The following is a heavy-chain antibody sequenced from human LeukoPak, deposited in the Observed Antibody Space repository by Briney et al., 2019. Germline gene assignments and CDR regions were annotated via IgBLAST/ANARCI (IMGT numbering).Heavy chain of an antibody. J-gene: IGHJ3*02. CDR3: ARLLPSSSRAFDI. D-gene: IGHD2-2*01. V-gene: IGHV3-74*01. CDR1: GFTFDSYW. Sequence: GGSLRLSCVVSGFTFDSYWMHWVRQAPGEGLMWVSRISGDGGTINYADSVKGRFSISKDNAENTLYLQMNNLRAEDTAVYYCARLLPSSSRAFDIWGQGTVVTVSS. CDR2: ISGDGGTI.